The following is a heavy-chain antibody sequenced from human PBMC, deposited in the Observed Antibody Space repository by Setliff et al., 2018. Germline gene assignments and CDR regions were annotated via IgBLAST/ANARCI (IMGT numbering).Heavy chain of an antibody. CDR1: GGSISSGGYY. J-gene: IGHJ3*02. Sequence: SETLSLTCTVSGGSISSGGYYWSWTRQHPGKGLEWIGYIYYSGSTYYNPSLKSRVTISVDTSKNQFSLKLSSVTAADTAVYYCARDPLTTNRRRAFDIWGHGTMVTVSS. CDR2: IYYSGST. D-gene: IGHD4-17*01. V-gene: IGHV4-31*03. CDR3: ARDPLTTNRRRAFDI.